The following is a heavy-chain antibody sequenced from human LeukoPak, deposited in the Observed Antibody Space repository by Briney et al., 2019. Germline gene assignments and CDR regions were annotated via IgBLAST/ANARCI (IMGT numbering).Heavy chain of an antibody. J-gene: IGHJ4*02. D-gene: IGHD6-19*01. CDR3: ARASDIAVARYDY. Sequence: ASVKVSCKASGYTFTSYDINWVRQATGRGLEWMGWMNPNSGNTGYAQKFQGRVTMTRNTSISTAYMELSSLRSEDTAVYYCARASDIAVARYDYWGQGTLGTVSS. V-gene: IGHV1-8*01. CDR2: MNPNSGNT. CDR1: GYTFTSYD.